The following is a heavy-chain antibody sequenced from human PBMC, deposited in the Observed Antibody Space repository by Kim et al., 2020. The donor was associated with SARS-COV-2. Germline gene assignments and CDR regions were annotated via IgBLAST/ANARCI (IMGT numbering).Heavy chain of an antibody. CDR1: GFTFDDYT. J-gene: IGHJ4*02. V-gene: IGHV3-43*01. CDR2: ISWDGGST. D-gene: IGHD3-10*01. Sequence: GGSLRLSCAASGFTFDDYTMHWVRQAPGKGLEWVSLISWDGGSTYYADSVKGRFTISRDNSKNSLYLQMNSLRTEDTALYYCAKRGHKYGSGSYSRHPLDYWGQGTLVTVSS. CDR3: AKRGHKYGSGSYSRHPLDY.